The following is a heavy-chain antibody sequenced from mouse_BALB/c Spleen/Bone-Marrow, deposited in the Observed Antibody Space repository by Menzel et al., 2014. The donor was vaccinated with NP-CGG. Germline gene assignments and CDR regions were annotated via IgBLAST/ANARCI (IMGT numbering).Heavy chain of an antibody. CDR1: GYTFTSYW. Sequence: QVQLQQSGAELVKPGASVKLSCKASGYTFTSYWMHWVKQRPGQGLEWIGEINPSNGRTNYNEKFKSKATLTVGKSSSTAYMQLSSLTSEDSAVYYWARRTTTVVATDYWGQGTTLTVSS. V-gene: IGHV1S81*02. J-gene: IGHJ2*01. CDR3: ARRTTTVVATDY. D-gene: IGHD1-1*01. CDR2: INPSNGRT.